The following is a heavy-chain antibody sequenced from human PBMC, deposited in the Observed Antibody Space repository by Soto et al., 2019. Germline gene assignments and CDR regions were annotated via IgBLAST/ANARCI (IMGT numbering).Heavy chain of an antibody. CDR3: AKAYFVWSSEQPYYFDY. D-gene: IGHD3-16*01. V-gene: IGHV3-23*01. J-gene: IGHJ4*02. CDR2: ISGSGGRS. CDR1: GFTFSNYA. Sequence: EVQLLDSGGGLVQPGGSLRLSCAASGFTFSNYAMTWVRQGPGKGLEWVSGISGSGGRSYYADSVKGRFNISRDNSKSSLYLQMNCLRAEDTAVYYCAKAYFVWSSEQPYYFDYWGQGTLVTVSS.